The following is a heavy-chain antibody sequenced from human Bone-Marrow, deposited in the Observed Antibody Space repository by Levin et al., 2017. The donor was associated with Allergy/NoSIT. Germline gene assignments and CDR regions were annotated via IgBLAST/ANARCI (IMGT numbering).Heavy chain of an antibody. CDR1: GFLLSSYS. CDR2: ISGSGTYI. D-gene: IGHD3-10*01. J-gene: IGHJ4*01. CDR3: VRDSLRGTRPSYP. Sequence: GESLKISCAVSGFLLSSYSMNWVRQAPGKGVEWVASISGSGTYIHYADSLKGRVTISRDNARKNVFLHIDSLRTEDTAVYHGVRDSLRGTRPSYPWGNGTLVIVSS. V-gene: IGHV3-21*01.